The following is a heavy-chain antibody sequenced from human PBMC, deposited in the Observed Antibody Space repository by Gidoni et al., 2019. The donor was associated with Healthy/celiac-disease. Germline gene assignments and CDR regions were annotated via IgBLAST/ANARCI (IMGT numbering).Heavy chain of an antibody. CDR1: GFTFDDYA. Sequence: VQLVESGGGLVQPGRSLRLSCAASGFTFDDYAMHWVRQAPGKGLEWVSGISWNSGSIGYADSVKGRFTISRDNAKNSLYLQMNSLRAEDTALYYCAKDVDYSGYGPGDYWGQGTLVTVSS. D-gene: IGHD5-12*01. CDR2: ISWNSGSI. J-gene: IGHJ4*02. V-gene: IGHV3-9*01. CDR3: AKDVDYSGYGPGDY.